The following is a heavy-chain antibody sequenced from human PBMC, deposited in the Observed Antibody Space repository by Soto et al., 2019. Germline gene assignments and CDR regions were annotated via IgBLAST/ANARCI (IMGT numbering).Heavy chain of an antibody. CDR1: GFTFSSYA. Sequence: GGSLRLSCAASGFTFSSYAMHWVRQAPGKGLEWVAVISYDGSNKYYADSVKGRFTISRDNSKNTLYLQMNSLRAEDTAVYYCARDRGSGSPDAFDIWGQGTMVTVS. J-gene: IGHJ3*02. CDR3: ARDRGSGSPDAFDI. CDR2: ISYDGSNK. D-gene: IGHD1-26*01. V-gene: IGHV3-30-3*01.